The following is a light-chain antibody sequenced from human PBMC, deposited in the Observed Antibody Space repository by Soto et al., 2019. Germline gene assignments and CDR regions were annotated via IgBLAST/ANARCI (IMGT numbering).Light chain of an antibody. V-gene: IGKV1-5*03. J-gene: IGKJ1*01. CDR3: QQYNIYPWT. CDR2: VAS. Sequence: DIQMTQSPSTLSASVGDRVTITCRASQSISSWLAWYQQKPGKAPKLLIYVASSLESGVPSRFSGSGSGTEVTLTISSLQPDDSATYYCQQYNIYPWTFGQGTKVEIK. CDR1: QSISSW.